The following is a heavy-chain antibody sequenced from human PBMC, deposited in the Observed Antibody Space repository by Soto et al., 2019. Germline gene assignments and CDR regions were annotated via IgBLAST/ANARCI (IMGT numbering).Heavy chain of an antibody. CDR3: ARDPLAYYYDSSGYNDTYAFDI. CDR2: ISAYNGNT. Sequence: QVQLVQSGAEVKKPGASVKVSCKASGYTFTSYGISWVRQAPGQGLEWMGWISAYNGNTNYARKLQGRVTMTTDTSTSTAYMELRSLRSDDTAVYYCARDPLAYYYDSSGYNDTYAFDIWGQGTMVTVSS. D-gene: IGHD3-22*01. V-gene: IGHV1-18*01. CDR1: GYTFTSYG. J-gene: IGHJ3*02.